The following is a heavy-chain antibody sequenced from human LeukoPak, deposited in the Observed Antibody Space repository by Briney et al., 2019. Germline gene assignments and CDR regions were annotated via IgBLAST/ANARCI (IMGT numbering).Heavy chain of an antibody. V-gene: IGHV1-18*01. J-gene: IGHJ4*02. D-gene: IGHD2-15*01. CDR1: GYTFTSYS. Sequence: GASVKVSCKASGYTFTSYSISWVRQAPGQGLEWMGWISAYNGNTIYAQKVKGRVTMTTDTSTSTAYMELRSLKSDDTAVYYCARASYCSDGSCYSDYWGQGTLVTVPS. CDR2: ISAYNGNT. CDR3: ARASYCSDGSCYSDY.